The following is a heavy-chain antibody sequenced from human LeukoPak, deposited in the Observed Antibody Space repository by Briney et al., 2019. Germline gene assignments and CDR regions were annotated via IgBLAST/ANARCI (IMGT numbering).Heavy chain of an antibody. CDR3: ARETHGYCSSTSCYVGGDY. J-gene: IGHJ4*02. CDR1: GYTFTSYG. Sequence: ASVKVSCKASGYTFTSYGISWVRQAPGQGLEWMGWISAYNGNTNYAQKLQGRVTMTTDTSTSTAYMELRSLRSDDTAVYYCARETHGYCSSTSCYVGGDYWGQGTLATVSS. V-gene: IGHV1-18*01. D-gene: IGHD2-2*01. CDR2: ISAYNGNT.